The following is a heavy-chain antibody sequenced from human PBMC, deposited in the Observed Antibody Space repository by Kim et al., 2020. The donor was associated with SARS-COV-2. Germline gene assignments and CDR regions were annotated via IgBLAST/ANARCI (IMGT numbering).Heavy chain of an antibody. V-gene: IGHV3-23*01. D-gene: IGHD3-3*01. CDR1: GFTFSSYA. CDR3: AKPKARGYYPHYFDY. CDR2: ISGSGGST. J-gene: IGHJ4*02. Sequence: GGSLRLSCAASGFTFSSYAMSWVRQAPGKGLEWVSAISGSGGSTYYADSVKGRFTISRDNSKNTLYLQMNSLRAEDTAVYYCAKPKARGYYPHYFDYWGQGTLVTVSS.